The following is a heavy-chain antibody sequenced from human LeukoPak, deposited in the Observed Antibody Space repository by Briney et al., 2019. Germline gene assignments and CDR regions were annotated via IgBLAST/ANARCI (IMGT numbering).Heavy chain of an antibody. Sequence: SETLSLTCTVSGDSISSSSYYWGWIRQPPGKGLEWIGYIYHSGSTYYNPSLKSRVTISVDRSKNQFSLKLSSVTAADTAVYYCASYLAYCGGDCYLGGFDYWGQGTLVTVSS. CDR2: IYHSGST. CDR3: ASYLAYCGGDCYLGGFDY. J-gene: IGHJ4*02. CDR1: GDSISSSSYY. V-gene: IGHV4-39*07. D-gene: IGHD2-21*02.